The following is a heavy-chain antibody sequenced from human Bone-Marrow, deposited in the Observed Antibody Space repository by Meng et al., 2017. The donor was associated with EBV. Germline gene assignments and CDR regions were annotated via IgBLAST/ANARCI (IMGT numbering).Heavy chain of an antibody. D-gene: IGHD3-22*01. J-gene: IGHJ4*02. CDR2: ISAYNGNT. CDR3: ARDYYYDSSGRDFDY. V-gene: IGHV1-18*01. Sequence: QVQWCQSDTEVKKPSASVTVSCKASGYTFTSYGISWVRQAPGQGLEWMGWISAYNGNTNYAQKLQGRVTMTTDTSTSTAYTELRSLRSDDTAVYYCARDYYYDSSGRDFDYWGQGTLVTVSS. CDR1: GYTFTSYG.